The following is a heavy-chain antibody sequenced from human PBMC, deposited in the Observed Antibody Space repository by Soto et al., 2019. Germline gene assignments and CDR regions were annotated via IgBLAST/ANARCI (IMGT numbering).Heavy chain of an antibody. Sequence: QVQLVQSGAEVQKPGASVKVACKTSGYIFSSYGVSWVRQAPGQGHEWMGWISGYNGNAHYAPKFQGRVTMTTDTSTSTIYMEVRSLRSDDTAVYYCVRDQNFQVVYWGQGTLVSVSS. V-gene: IGHV1-18*01. CDR1: GYIFSSYG. CDR3: VRDQNFQVVY. CDR2: ISGYNGNA. J-gene: IGHJ4*02.